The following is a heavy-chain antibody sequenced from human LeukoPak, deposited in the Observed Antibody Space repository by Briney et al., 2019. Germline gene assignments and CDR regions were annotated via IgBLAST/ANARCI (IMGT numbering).Heavy chain of an antibody. J-gene: IGHJ4*02. CDR3: TSQIAVAGSEDY. Sequence: GGSLRLSCTASGGTFSGSAMHWVRQASGKGLEWVGRIRSKANSYATAYAASVKGRFTISRDDSKNTAYLQMNSLKTEDTAVYYCTSQIAVAGSEDYWGQGTLVTVS. CDR1: GGTFSGSA. D-gene: IGHD6-19*01. CDR2: IRSKANSYAT. V-gene: IGHV3-73*01.